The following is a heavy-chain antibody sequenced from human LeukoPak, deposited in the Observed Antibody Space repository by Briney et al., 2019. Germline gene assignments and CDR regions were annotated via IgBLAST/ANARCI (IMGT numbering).Heavy chain of an antibody. CDR3: ARDRGNWNYASPFDY. Sequence: SVKVSCKASGGTFSSYAISSVRQAPGQGLEWMGGIIPIFGTANYAQKFQGRVTITADESTSTAYMELSSLRSEDTAVYYCARDRGNWNYASPFDYWGQGTLVTVSS. CDR1: GGTFSSYA. CDR2: IIPIFGTA. V-gene: IGHV1-69*13. D-gene: IGHD1-7*01. J-gene: IGHJ4*02.